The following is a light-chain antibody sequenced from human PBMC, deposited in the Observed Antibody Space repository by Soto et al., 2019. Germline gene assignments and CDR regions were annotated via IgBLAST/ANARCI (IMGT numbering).Light chain of an antibody. CDR1: SSDIAGYNF. CDR3: SSYAGSNNLV. J-gene: IGLJ2*01. V-gene: IGLV2-8*01. CDR2: EDI. Sequence: QSALTQPPSASGSPGQSVTISCTGTSSDIAGYNFVSWYQLHPGKAPKLMIYEDIKRPPGVPDRFSGSKSGNTASLTVSGLQPEDEADYYCSSYAGSNNLVFGGGTKLTVL.